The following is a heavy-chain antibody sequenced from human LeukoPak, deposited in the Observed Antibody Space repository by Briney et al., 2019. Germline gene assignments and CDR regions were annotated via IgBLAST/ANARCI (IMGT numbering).Heavy chain of an antibody. CDR2: ISSSGDDT. V-gene: IGHV3-23*01. CDR1: GFTFSDYA. J-gene: IGHJ6*02. D-gene: IGHD3-9*01. CDR3: AKDLGPLLTGYYPPDYYYYGMDV. Sequence: PGGSLRLSCAASGFTFSDYAMSWVRQTPGKGLERVSAISSSGDDTYYADSVKGRFTISRDNSKNTLYLQMNSLRAEDTAVYYCAKDLGPLLTGYYPPDYYYYGMDVWGQGTTVTVSS.